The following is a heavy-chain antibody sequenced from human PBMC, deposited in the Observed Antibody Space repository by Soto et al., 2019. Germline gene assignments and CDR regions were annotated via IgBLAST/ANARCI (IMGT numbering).Heavy chain of an antibody. CDR1: GFSIGSNDN. V-gene: IGHV4-4*02. J-gene: IGHJ4*02. CDR3: ASRVGWYALDY. Sequence: QVLLQESGPGLVQPSGTVSLSCVVSGFSIGSNDNWGWGRQSAGKVLGWLGDRSHIGIVNYNPSLKIRVTRSMDKSQNQFYLKLNSVSAADTAVYYCASRVGWYALDYWALGTLVIVSS. D-gene: IGHD6-19*01. CDR2: RSHIGIV.